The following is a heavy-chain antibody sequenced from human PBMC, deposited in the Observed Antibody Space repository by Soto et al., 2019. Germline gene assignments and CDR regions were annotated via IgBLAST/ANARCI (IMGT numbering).Heavy chain of an antibody. Sequence: QVQLVQSGAEVKKPGSSVKVSCKASGGTFSSYAISWVRQAPGQGLEWMGGIIPIFGTANYAQKFQGRVTITADESTSTADMELSSLRSEDTAVYYCARDRTYYDILTGYYYYGMDVWGQGTTVTVSS. V-gene: IGHV1-69*01. D-gene: IGHD3-9*01. J-gene: IGHJ6*02. CDR2: IIPIFGTA. CDR1: GGTFSSYA. CDR3: ARDRTYYDILTGYYYYGMDV.